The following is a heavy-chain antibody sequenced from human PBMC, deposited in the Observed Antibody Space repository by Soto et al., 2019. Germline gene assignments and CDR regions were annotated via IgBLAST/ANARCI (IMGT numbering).Heavy chain of an antibody. J-gene: IGHJ6*02. Sequence: GGSLRLSCAASGFTFSSYAMSWVRQAPGKGLEWVSAISGSGGSTYYADSVKGRFTISRDNSKNTLYLQMNSLRAEDTAVYYCAKCIVGATIYYYYYGMDVWGQGTTVTVSS. V-gene: IGHV3-23*01. CDR3: AKCIVGATIYYYYYGMDV. D-gene: IGHD1-26*01. CDR1: GFTFSSYA. CDR2: ISGSGGST.